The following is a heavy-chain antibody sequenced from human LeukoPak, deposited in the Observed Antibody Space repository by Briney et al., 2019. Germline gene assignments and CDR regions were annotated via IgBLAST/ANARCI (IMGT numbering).Heavy chain of an antibody. V-gene: IGHV4-34*01. CDR3: ARGLARRGGYYGSGSSFDY. Sequence: SETLSLTCAVYGGSFSGYYWSWIRQPPGKGLEWIGEINHSGSTNYNPSLKGRVTISVDTSKNQFSLKLSSVTAADTAVYYCARGLARRGGYYGSGSSFDYWGQGTLVTVSS. CDR1: GGSFSGYY. J-gene: IGHJ4*02. CDR2: INHSGST. D-gene: IGHD3-10*01.